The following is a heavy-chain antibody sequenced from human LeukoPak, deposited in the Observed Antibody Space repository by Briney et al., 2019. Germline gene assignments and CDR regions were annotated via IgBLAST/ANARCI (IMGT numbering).Heavy chain of an antibody. V-gene: IGHV1-24*01. D-gene: IGHD2-8*01. J-gene: IGHJ4*02. CDR3: ATGDGNGFMRTFDY. CDR1: GYTLTELS. CDR2: FDPEDGET. Sequence: GASVKVSCKVSGYTLTELSMHWVRQAPGKGLEWMGGFDPEDGETIYAQKFQGRVTMTEDTSTDTAYMELSSLRSEDTAVYYCATGDGNGFMRTFDYWGQGTLVTVTS.